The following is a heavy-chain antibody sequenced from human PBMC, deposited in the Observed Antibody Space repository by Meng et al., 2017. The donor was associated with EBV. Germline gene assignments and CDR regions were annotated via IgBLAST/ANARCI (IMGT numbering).Heavy chain of an antibody. Sequence: QVQLVQSAAEVKKPGSSVKVSCKISGGPFRYYAISWVRQAPGQGLEWLGGFLPRLGAPNYAQKFHDRVKITADESTSTHYMDLSSLRSEDTAIYYCASESGRGYTPDYWGQGTLVTVSS. CDR3: ASESGRGYTPDY. V-gene: IGHV1-69*01. D-gene: IGHD3-10*01. CDR2: FLPRLGAP. CDR1: GGPFRYYA. J-gene: IGHJ4*02.